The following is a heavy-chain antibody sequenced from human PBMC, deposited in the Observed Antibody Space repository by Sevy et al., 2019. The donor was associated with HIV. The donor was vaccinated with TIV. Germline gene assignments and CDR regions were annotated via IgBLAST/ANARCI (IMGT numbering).Heavy chain of an antibody. CDR2: VTHTKST. CDR1: GGSISSNSYY. V-gene: IGHV4-39*01. CDR3: ARRRRGDSTQTYDY. J-gene: IGHJ4*02. D-gene: IGHD2-21*02. Sequence: SETLSLTCTVSGGSISSNSYYWDWIRQSPGKGPTWIGSVTHTKSTYYTSSLKSRVTISVDVSKNQFSLNLNSVTAADSAVYYCARRRRGDSTQTYDYWGQGTLVTVSS.